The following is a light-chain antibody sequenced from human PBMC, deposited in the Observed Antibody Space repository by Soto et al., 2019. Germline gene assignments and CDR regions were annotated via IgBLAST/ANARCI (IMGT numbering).Light chain of an antibody. J-gene: IGLJ2*01. CDR2: DVS. CDR3: SSYTSSSIVV. CDR1: SSDVGGY. V-gene: IGLV2-14*01. Sequence: QSVLTQPASVSGSPGQSITISCTGTSSDVGGYVSWYQQHPGKAPKLMIYDVSNRSSGVSNRFSGSKSGNTASLTISGLQAEDEADYYCSSYTSSSIVVFGGGTKLTVL.